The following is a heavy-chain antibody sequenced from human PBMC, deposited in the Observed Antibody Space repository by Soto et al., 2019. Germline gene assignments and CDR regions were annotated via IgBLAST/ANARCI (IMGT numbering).Heavy chain of an antibody. CDR3: ARDNSGFWGGYFDS. Sequence: ASVKVSCKTSGYTFVDYFIHWVRQAPGQGLEWMGIISLRHHSTSYAQKFQDRLSVTRDPSSTTIYMELSSLRPEDTAVYYCARDNSGFWGGYFDSWGQGKLVTVS. D-gene: IGHD3-3*01. CDR1: GYTFVDYF. V-gene: IGHV1-46*01. CDR2: ISLRHHST. J-gene: IGHJ4*02.